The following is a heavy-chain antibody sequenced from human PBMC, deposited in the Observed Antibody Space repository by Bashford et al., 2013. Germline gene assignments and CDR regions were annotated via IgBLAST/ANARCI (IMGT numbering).Heavy chain of an antibody. Sequence: GGSLRLSCAASGFTFSGSWMTWVRQAPGKGLEWVANINLDGSQKNYVDSVKGRFTISRDNAKNSLYLQMSSLRDEDTAVYYCARDGGWTALDYWGQGTLVTVSS. V-gene: IGHV3-7*01. CDR2: INLDGSQK. D-gene: IGHD3/OR15-3a*01. J-gene: IGHJ4*02. CDR3: ARDGGWTALDY. CDR1: GFTFSGSW.